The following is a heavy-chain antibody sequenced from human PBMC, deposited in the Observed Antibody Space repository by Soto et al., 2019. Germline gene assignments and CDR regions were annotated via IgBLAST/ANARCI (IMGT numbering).Heavy chain of an antibody. D-gene: IGHD3-10*01. CDR3: ARDDEDGSYCDLGY. CDR2: VLHDGNNK. J-gene: IGHJ4*02. Sequence: QVQVVESGGGVVQPGRSLRLSCAASGFTFSDYIMHWVRQAPGEGLEWVAMVLHDGNNKYYADSVKGRFTISRDNSKNTLSLQMNSLRTEDTAMYYCARDDEDGSYCDLGYWGQGTLVTVSS. CDR1: GFTFSDYI. V-gene: IGHV3-30-3*01.